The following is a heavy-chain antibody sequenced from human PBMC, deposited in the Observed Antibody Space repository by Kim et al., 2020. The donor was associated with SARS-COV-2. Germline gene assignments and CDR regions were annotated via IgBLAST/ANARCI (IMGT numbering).Heavy chain of an antibody. Sequence: GGSLRLSCAASGFTFSNFAMSWVRQVPGKGLEWVSAINSNCNDTHYADSVKGRFTISRDNTNITVYLQMNSLRVEDTAVYYCAKDQYAETLFD. CDR2: INSNCNDT. CDR3: AKDQYAETLFD. J-gene: IGHJ4*01. V-gene: IGHV3-23*05. CDR1: GFTFSNFA.